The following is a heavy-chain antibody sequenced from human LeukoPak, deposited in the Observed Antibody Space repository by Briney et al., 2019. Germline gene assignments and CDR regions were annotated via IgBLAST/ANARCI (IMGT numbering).Heavy chain of an antibody. V-gene: IGHV3-21*01. J-gene: IGHJ4*02. CDR3: ARFDDSSGFLDY. CDR2: ISSSSSYI. Sequence: PGGSLRLSCAASGFTFSSYSMNWVRQAPGKGLEWVSSISSSSSYIYYADSVKGRFTISRDNAKNSLYLQMNSLRAEDTAVYYCARFDDSSGFLDYWGQGTLVTVSS. CDR1: GFTFSSYS. D-gene: IGHD3-22*01.